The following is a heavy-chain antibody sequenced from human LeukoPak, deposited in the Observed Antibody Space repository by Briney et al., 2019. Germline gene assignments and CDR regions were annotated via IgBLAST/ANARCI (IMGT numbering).Heavy chain of an antibody. CDR3: ARKADILTGYYQEAFDI. CDR2: IYYSGST. Sequence: PGGSLRLSCAASGFTFSTYAMSWVRQAPGKGLEWIGSIYYSGSTYYNPSLKSRVTISVDTSKNQFSLKLSSVTAADTAVYYCARKADILTGYYQEAFDIWGQGTMVTVSS. CDR1: GFTFSTYA. J-gene: IGHJ3*02. D-gene: IGHD3-9*01. V-gene: IGHV4-59*05.